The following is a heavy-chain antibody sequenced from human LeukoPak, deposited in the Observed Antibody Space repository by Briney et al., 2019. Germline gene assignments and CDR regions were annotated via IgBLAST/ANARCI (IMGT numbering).Heavy chain of an antibody. Sequence: MASETLSLTCTVSGGSISSYYWSWIRQPPGKGLEWIGYIYYSGSTNYNPSLKSRVTISVDTSKNQFSLNLSSVTAADTAVYYCARGGGYSGYDFGYWGQGTLVTVSS. CDR1: GGSISSYY. J-gene: IGHJ4*02. D-gene: IGHD5-12*01. CDR3: ARGGGYSGYDFGY. V-gene: IGHV4-59*01. CDR2: IYYSGST.